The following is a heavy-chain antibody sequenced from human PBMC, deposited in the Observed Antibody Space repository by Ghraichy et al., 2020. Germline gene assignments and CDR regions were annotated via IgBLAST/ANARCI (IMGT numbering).Heavy chain of an antibody. D-gene: IGHD5-12*01. J-gene: IGHJ5*02. CDR2: IHYTGTT. Sequence: SETLSLTCAVSNGSVNNYYWSWLRQPPGKGLEWIGYIHYTGTTNSSPSLRSRVSISVDTSKNQFSLKLISVTAADTAVYYCARHSAYSGKYGSFNWFDPWGPGTLVTVSS. CDR1: NGSVNNYY. V-gene: IGHV4-59*08. CDR3: ARHSAYSGKYGSFNWFDP.